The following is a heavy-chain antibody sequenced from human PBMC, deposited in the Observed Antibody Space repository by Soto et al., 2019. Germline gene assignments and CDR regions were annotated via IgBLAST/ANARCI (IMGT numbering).Heavy chain of an antibody. CDR2: ISAYNTNT. CDR3: ARDTPPSDY. CDR1: GYTFTSYH. J-gene: IGHJ4*02. Sequence: QVQLVQSGAEVKKPGASVKVSCKTSGYTFTSYHISWVRQAPGQGLEWMGWISAYNTNTNYAQKFQGRVTMTTDTLSYQAYMELGRLRSDDTAVYYWARDTPPSDYWGQGTLVTVPS. V-gene: IGHV1-18*01.